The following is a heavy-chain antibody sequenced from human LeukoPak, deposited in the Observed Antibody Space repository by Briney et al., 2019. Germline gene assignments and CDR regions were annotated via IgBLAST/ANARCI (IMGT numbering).Heavy chain of an antibody. CDR1: GFTFSSYS. CDR2: ISSSSNYI. D-gene: IGHD1-26*01. V-gene: IGHV3-21*01. J-gene: IGHJ4*02. CDR3: ARDIYSGSYHHNY. Sequence: GGSLRLSCAASGFTFSSYSMNWVRQAPGKGLEWASSISSSSNYIYYADSVKGRFTISRDNAKNSLYLQMNSLRAEDTAVYYCARDIYSGSYHHNYWGQGTLVTVSS.